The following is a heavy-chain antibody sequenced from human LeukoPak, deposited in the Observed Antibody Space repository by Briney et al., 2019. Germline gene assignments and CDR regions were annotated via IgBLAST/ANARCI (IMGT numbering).Heavy chain of an antibody. Sequence: SETRSLTCTVSGGSISSYYWSWIGRPPGKGLKWIGYIYYSGSSNYNPSIKSRVTISVDTSKNQFSLKLSSVTAADTAVYYCARLYYYGSGSYSPFDYWGQGTLVTVSS. CDR2: IYYSGSS. J-gene: IGHJ4*02. D-gene: IGHD3-10*01. CDR1: GGSISSYY. V-gene: IGHV4-59*01. CDR3: ARLYYYGSGSYSPFDY.